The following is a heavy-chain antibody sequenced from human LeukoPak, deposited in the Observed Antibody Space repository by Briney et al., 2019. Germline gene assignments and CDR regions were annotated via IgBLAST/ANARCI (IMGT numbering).Heavy chain of an antibody. J-gene: IGHJ5*02. Sequence: PSETLSLTCTVSGGSISSSSYYWGWIRQPPGKGLEWTGSIYYSGSTYYNPSLKSRVTISVDTSKNQFSLKLSSVTAADTAVYYCARPGIAAAGKVWFDPWGQGTLVTVSS. CDR3: ARPGIAAAGKVWFDP. CDR1: GGSISSSSYY. CDR2: IYYSGST. V-gene: IGHV4-39*01. D-gene: IGHD6-13*01.